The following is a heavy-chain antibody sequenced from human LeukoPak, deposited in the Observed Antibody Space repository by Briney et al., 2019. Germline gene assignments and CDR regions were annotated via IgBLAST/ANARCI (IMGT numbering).Heavy chain of an antibody. CDR1: GFTFSSYG. Sequence: GGPLRLSCAASGFTFSSYGMHWVRQAPGKGLEWVAVIWYDGSNKYYADSVKGRFTISRDNSKNTLYLQMNSLRAEDTAVYYCARVGGIAAAGTPPYYYYYYGMDVWGKGTTVTVSS. CDR3: ARVGGIAAAGTPPYYYYYYGMDV. D-gene: IGHD6-13*01. V-gene: IGHV3-33*01. J-gene: IGHJ6*04. CDR2: IWYDGSNK.